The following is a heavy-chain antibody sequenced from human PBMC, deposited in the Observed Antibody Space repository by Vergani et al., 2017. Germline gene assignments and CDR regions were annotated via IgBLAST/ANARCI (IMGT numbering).Heavy chain of an antibody. J-gene: IGHJ6*03. CDR1: GFTFSSYG. V-gene: IGHV3-30*03. CDR3: ARNRYDILPRRVYYYYYMDV. Sequence: QVQLVESGGGVVQPGRSLRLSCAASGFTFSSYGMHWVRQAPGKGLEWVAVISYDGSSKYYADSVKGRFTISRDNSKHTLYLQMNSLRAEDTAVYYCARNRYDILPRRVYYYYYMDVWGKGTTVTVSS. D-gene: IGHD3-9*01. CDR2: ISYDGSSK.